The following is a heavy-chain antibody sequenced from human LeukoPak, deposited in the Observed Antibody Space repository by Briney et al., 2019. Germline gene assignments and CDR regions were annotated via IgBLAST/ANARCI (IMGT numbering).Heavy chain of an antibody. D-gene: IGHD6-13*01. V-gene: IGHV3-74*03. J-gene: IGHJ4*02. CDR2: INSDGSST. Sequence: GGSLRLFCAASGFSFSNHWMHWVRQVPGKGRVWVSRINSDGSSTTYADSVKGRFTISRDNAKNTLYLQMNSLRDEDTAVYYCTRDVSQSSSWYGEFDYWGQGTQVTVSS. CDR1: GFSFSNHW. CDR3: TRDVSQSSSWYGEFDY.